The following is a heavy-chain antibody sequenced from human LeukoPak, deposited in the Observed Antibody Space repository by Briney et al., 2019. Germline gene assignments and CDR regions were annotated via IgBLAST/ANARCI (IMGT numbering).Heavy chain of an antibody. V-gene: IGHV1-46*01. Sequence: ASVKVSCKASGYTFTSYYMHWVRQAPGQGLEWMGIINPSGGSTSYAQKFQGWVTMTRDTSISTAYMELSRLRSDDTAVYYCARGRGDSGWGDFDYWGQGTLVTVSS. CDR1: GYTFTSYY. J-gene: IGHJ4*02. D-gene: IGHD6-19*01. CDR2: INPSGGST. CDR3: ARGRGDSGWGDFDY.